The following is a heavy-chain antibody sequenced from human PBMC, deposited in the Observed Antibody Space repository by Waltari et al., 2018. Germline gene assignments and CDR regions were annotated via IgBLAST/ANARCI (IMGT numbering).Heavy chain of an antibody. Sequence: QVQLVQSGAEVKKPGSSVKVSCKASGGTFSSYAISWVRQAPGQGLEWMGGIIPIFGTANYAQKFQGRVTTTADKSTSTAYMELSSLRSEDTAVYYCARTGYDFWSGYQDAFDIWGQGTMVTVSS. CDR2: IIPIFGTA. CDR3: ARTGYDFWSGYQDAFDI. V-gene: IGHV1-69*14. D-gene: IGHD3-3*01. J-gene: IGHJ3*02. CDR1: GGTFSSYA.